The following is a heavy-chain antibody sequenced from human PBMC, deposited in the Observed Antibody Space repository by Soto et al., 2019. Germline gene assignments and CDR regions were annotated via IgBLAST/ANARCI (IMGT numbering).Heavy chain of an antibody. CDR3: ARGKDRATVTTFDY. Sequence: QAQLVESGGGVVQPGRSLRLSCEASGFTFRSHAMHWVRQTPGKGLEWVAVISYDATNKYYADSVKGRFTISRDNSKNTVDLQMNSLRAEDTAVYYCARGKDRATVTTFDYWGQGTLVTVSS. J-gene: IGHJ4*02. CDR1: GFTFRSHA. D-gene: IGHD4-17*01. V-gene: IGHV3-30*03. CDR2: ISYDATNK.